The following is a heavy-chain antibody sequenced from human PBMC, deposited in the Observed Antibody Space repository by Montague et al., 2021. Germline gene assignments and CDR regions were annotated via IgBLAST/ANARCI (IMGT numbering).Heavy chain of an antibody. CDR1: GGSITTYS. V-gene: IGHV4-4*07. CDR3: ARDTVGASGYFYYYYMDV. D-gene: IGHD1-26*01. CDR2: RANGGRT. Sequence: SETLSLTCTVSGGSITTYSDYWIRWPASTCPDWFGRRANGGRTSRTHSLNSVICKSVDTSKTRFSLKLSSVTAADTAVYFCARDTVGASGYFYYYYMDVSG. J-gene: IGHJ6*03.